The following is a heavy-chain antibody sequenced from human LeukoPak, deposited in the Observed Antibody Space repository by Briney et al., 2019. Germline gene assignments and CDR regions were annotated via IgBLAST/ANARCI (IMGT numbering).Heavy chain of an antibody. CDR2: IYYDDDK. Sequence: SGPTLVNPTQTLTLTCTFSGFSLNTPAVGVGWIRQTPGKALEWLAVIYYDDDKRYSPSLKSRLTITKDTSKNQVVLTMTNMDPVDTATYYCAHSEDDGVGYYGGLDTWGQGTLVTVSS. CDR1: GFSLNTPAVG. D-gene: IGHD3-22*01. J-gene: IGHJ5*02. CDR3: AHSEDDGVGYYGGLDT. V-gene: IGHV2-5*02.